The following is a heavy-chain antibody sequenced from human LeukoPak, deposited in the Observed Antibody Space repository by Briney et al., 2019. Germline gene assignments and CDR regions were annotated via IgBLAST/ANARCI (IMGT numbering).Heavy chain of an antibody. CDR2: IRYDGSNK. V-gene: IGHV3-30*02. CDR1: GFTFSSYG. CDR3: AKVGYSSGWHFDY. J-gene: IGHJ4*02. D-gene: IGHD6-19*01. Sequence: GGSLRLSCAASGFTFSSYGMHWVRQAPGKGLEGVAFIRYDGSNKYYADSVKGRFTISRDNSKNTLYLQMNSLRAEDTAVYYCAKVGYSSGWHFDYWGQGTLVTVSS.